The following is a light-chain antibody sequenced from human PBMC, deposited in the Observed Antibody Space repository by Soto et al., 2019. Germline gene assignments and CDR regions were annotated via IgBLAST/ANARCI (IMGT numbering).Light chain of an antibody. Sequence: EIVLTQSPATLSLSPGERATLSCRASQSISSQLAWYQQKPGQAPRLLIYDASNRATGTPPRFRGSGSGTDFTLTIAGLEPEDFAVYYCQQRGNWPSLTFGGGTKVEIK. CDR3: QQRGNWPSLT. CDR2: DAS. CDR1: QSISSQ. J-gene: IGKJ4*01. V-gene: IGKV3-11*01.